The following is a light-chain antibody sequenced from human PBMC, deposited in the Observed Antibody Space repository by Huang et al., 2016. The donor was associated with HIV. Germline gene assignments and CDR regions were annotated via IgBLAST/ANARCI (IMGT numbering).Light chain of an antibody. J-gene: IGKJ1*01. V-gene: IGKV2-28*01. CDR3: MQALQTPT. CDR1: QSLLHSNGYTC. Sequence: DIVMTQSPLSLPVTPGEPASISCRSSQSLLHSNGYTCLNWYLQKPGQSPQLLIYLGSNRASGVPDRFSGSGSGTDFTLKSSRVEAEDVGVYYCMQALQTPTFGQGTKVEIK. CDR2: LGS.